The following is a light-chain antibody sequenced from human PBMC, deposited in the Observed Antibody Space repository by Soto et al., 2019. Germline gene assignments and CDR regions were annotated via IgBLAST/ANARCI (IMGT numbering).Light chain of an antibody. CDR3: QQYNSYSPT. Sequence: DIQMTQSPSTLSASVGDRVTITCRASQSISSRLAWYQQKPGKAPKLLIYDASSLESGVPSRFGGSGSGTEFTLTISSLQPDDFATYYCQQYNSYSPTFGQGTKVEIK. CDR2: DAS. CDR1: QSISSR. J-gene: IGKJ1*01. V-gene: IGKV1-5*01.